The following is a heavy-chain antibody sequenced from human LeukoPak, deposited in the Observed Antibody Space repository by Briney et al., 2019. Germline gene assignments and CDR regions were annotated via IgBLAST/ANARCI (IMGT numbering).Heavy chain of an antibody. CDR1: GFTFSDYY. Sequence: GGSLRLSCAASGFTFSDYYMSWIRQAPGKGLEWVSYISSSGSTIYYADSVKGRCTISRDNAKNSLYLQMNSLRAEDTAVYYCARDRRYCSGGSCYSNYYYYYGMDVWGQGTTVTVSS. CDR2: ISSSGSTI. J-gene: IGHJ6*02. V-gene: IGHV3-11*01. CDR3: ARDRRYCSGGSCYSNYYYYYGMDV. D-gene: IGHD2-15*01.